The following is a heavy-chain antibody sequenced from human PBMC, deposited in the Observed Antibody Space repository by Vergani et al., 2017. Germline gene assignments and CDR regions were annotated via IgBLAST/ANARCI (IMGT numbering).Heavy chain of an antibody. CDR1: GYTFSNYY. Sequence: QVQVVQSGAEVKKSGASVKVSCKTSGYTFSNYYMHWVRQAPGQGLEWMGIINPSGGHTNYAQKFQGRVTMTRDTSTSTVYMKLSSLRTEDTAIYYCARGDYGVLTGYRYWGQGTLVTVS. V-gene: IGHV1-46*03. CDR2: INPSGGHT. D-gene: IGHD3-9*01. CDR3: ARGDYGVLTGYRY. J-gene: IGHJ4*02.